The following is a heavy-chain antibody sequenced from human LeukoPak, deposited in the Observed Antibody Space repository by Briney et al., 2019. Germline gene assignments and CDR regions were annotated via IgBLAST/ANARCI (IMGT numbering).Heavy chain of an antibody. Sequence: PGGSLRLSCAASGFTFSSYSMNWVRQAPGKGLEWVSSISSSSSYIYYADSVKGRFTISRDNAKNSLYLQMNSLRAEDTAVYYCARDPQNSMVRGIFDAFDMWGQGTTVTVSS. V-gene: IGHV3-21*04. J-gene: IGHJ3*02. CDR3: ARDPQNSMVRGIFDAFDM. CDR1: GFTFSSYS. CDR2: ISSSSSYI. D-gene: IGHD3-10*01.